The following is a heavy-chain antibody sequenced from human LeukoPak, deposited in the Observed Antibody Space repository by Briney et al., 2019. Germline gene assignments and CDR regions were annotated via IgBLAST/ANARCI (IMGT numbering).Heavy chain of an antibody. D-gene: IGHD1-26*01. CDR1: GFTFSSYA. Sequence: GGSLRLSCAASGFTFSSYAMSWVRQAPGEGLEWVSTITDSGTTTFYADSVQGRFTISRDNFQDTMYLQMSSPRAEDTAVYYCAKLWRGSHPRYFDHWGQGTVVTVSS. J-gene: IGHJ4*02. CDR2: ITDSGTTT. V-gene: IGHV3-23*01. CDR3: AKLWRGSHPRYFDH.